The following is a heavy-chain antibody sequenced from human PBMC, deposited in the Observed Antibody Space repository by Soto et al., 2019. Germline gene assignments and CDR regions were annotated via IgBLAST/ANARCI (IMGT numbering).Heavy chain of an antibody. J-gene: IGHJ6*02. D-gene: IGHD3-16*01. CDR3: ASPLHSYYEGDYYYGTDV. V-gene: IGHV5-51*01. CDR2: IYPGDSRT. Sequence: GQSLKISCKGSGYSFTSYWIGCVRQMPWKGLEWMGIIYPGDSRTRYSPSLQGQVTISADKSISTAYLQWSSLKASDTAMYYCASPLHSYYEGDYYYGTDVWGQGTTVTVSS. CDR1: GYSFTSYW.